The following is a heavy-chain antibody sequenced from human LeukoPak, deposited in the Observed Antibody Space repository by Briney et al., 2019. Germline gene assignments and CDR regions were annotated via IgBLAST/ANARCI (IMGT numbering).Heavy chain of an antibody. CDR3: AKVRMITMIAYDAFDI. D-gene: IGHD3-22*01. CDR1: GFTFSSHG. J-gene: IGHJ3*02. Sequence: GGSLRLSCAASGFTFSSHGMSWVRQAPGKGLEWVSAISGSGGSTYYADSVKGRFTISRDNSKNTLYLQMNSLRAEDTAVYYCAKVRMITMIAYDAFDIWGQGTMVTVSS. V-gene: IGHV3-23*01. CDR2: ISGSGGST.